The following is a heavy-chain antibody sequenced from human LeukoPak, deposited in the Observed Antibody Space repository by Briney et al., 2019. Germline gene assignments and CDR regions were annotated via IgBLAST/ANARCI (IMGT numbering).Heavy chain of an antibody. CDR1: GGSISSYY. V-gene: IGHV4-59*01. CDR2: IYYSGSN. CDR3: ARGPSPYCSSTSCKDWFDP. Sequence: SETLSLTCTVVGGSISSYYWRWIRQPPAEGRKWIGYIYYSGSNNYNPSLKSRVTISVDTSKNQFSLKLSSVTAADTAVYYCARGPSPYCSSTSCKDWFDPWGQGTLVTVSS. D-gene: IGHD2-2*01. J-gene: IGHJ5*02.